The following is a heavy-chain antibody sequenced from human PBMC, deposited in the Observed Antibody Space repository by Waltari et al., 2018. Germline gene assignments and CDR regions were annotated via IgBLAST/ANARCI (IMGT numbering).Heavy chain of an antibody. J-gene: IGHJ3*02. CDR3: ARRVIAHLVHNDAFDI. CDR2: IYYSGST. CDR1: GGSINSSSYY. D-gene: IGHD2-21*01. V-gene: IGHV4-39*01. Sequence: QLQLQESGPGLVKPSETLSLTCTVSGGSINSSSYYWAWIRQPPGKGLEWIGSIYYSGSTYYNPSLKSRVTVSVDASKNQFSLKLSSVTAADTAVYYCARRVIAHLVHNDAFDIWGQGTMVTVSS.